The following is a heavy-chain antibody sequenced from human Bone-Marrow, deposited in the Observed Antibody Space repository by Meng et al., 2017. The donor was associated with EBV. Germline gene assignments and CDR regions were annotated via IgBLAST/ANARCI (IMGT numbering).Heavy chain of an antibody. Sequence: QGEVGECGAEVRKPGSSVKVSCKASGGSFGSYAISWVRQAPGQGLEWMGGIIPIFGTANYAQKFQGRVTITADESTSTAYMELSSLRSEDTAVYYCASATNTAMVPTLTYWGQGTLVTVSS. CDR3: ASATNTAMVPTLTY. CDR1: GGSFGSYA. CDR2: IIPIFGTA. V-gene: IGHV1-69*01. D-gene: IGHD5-18*01. J-gene: IGHJ4*02.